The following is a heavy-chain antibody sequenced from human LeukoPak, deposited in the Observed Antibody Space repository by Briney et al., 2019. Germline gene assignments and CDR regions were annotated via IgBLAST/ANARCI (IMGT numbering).Heavy chain of an antibody. CDR1: GGSISSNCY. CDR2: MYHSGGS. D-gene: IGHD2-2*01. J-gene: IGHJ5*02. CDR3: ARQDRHCSSAICPVLNWFDP. V-gene: IGHV4-39*01. Sequence: SSETLSLTCTASGGSISSNCYWGWIRQPPGKGLEWIGGMYHSGGSYYNPSLKSRVTMSVDTSKNQFSLELSSVTAADTAVYYCARQDRHCSSAICPVLNWFDPWGQGTLVTVSS.